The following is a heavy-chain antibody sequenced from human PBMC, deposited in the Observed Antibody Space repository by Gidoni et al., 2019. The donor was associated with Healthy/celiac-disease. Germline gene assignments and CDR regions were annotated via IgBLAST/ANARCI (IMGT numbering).Heavy chain of an antibody. V-gene: IGHV3-33*01. CDR2: ICYDGSNK. CDR1: GFTFSSSG. CDR3: ARAEFIYYDSSGSVGHDAFDI. Sequence: QVQLVESGGGVVQPGRSLRLSCAASGFTFSSSGMPLVRQAPGKGLEWWAVICYDGSNKYYADAVKGRFTISRDNSKNTLYLQMNSLRAEDTAVYYCARAEFIYYDSSGSVGHDAFDIWGQGTMVTVSS. J-gene: IGHJ3*02. D-gene: IGHD3-22*01.